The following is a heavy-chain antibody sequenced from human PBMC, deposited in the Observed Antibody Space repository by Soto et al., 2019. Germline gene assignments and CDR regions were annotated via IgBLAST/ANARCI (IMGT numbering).Heavy chain of an antibody. Sequence: ASVKVSCKASGYTFTSYYMHWVRQAPGQGLEWMGIINPSGGSTSYAQKFQGRVTMTRDTSTSTVYMELSSLRSEDTAVYYCARGGTVTTDYYYMDVWGKGTTVTVSS. V-gene: IGHV1-46*03. D-gene: IGHD4-4*01. CDR1: GYTFTSYY. CDR2: INPSGGST. J-gene: IGHJ6*03. CDR3: ARGGTVTTDYYYMDV.